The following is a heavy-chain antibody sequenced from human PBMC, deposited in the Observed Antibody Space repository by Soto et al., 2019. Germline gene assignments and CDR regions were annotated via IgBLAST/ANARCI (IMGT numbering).Heavy chain of an antibody. Sequence: SETLSLTCTVSGGSISSGDYYWNWIRQPPGKGLEWIGNIHYTGSTYYNPSLKSRVIISLDTSKNHFSLKLSSVTAADTPVYFCARGSTIYGLDVWGQGTTVTVSS. J-gene: IGHJ6*02. CDR3: ARGSTIYGLDV. V-gene: IGHV4-30-4*01. CDR2: IHYTGST. CDR1: GGSISSGDYY.